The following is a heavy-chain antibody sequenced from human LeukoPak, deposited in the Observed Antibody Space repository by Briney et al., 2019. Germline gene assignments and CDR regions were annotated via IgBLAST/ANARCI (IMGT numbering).Heavy chain of an antibody. J-gene: IGHJ4*02. Sequence: ASVKVSCKASGYTFPTYNINWVRQAAGQGLEWMGWMNPSTGNTGYAQRFQGRVTMTRNTSIGTAYMELSSLTSDDTAVYYWARGPALVRGVITASGGDYWGQGVLVTVSS. D-gene: IGHD3-10*01. V-gene: IGHV1-8*01. CDR2: MNPSTGNT. CDR3: ARGPALVRGVITASGGDY. CDR1: GYTFPTYN.